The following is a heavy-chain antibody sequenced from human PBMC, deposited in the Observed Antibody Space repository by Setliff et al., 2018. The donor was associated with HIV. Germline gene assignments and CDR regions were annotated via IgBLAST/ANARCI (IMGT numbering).Heavy chain of an antibody. V-gene: IGHV4-39*07. D-gene: IGHD2-21*02. CDR1: GGSISSSSYY. Sequence: SETLSLTCTVSGGSISSSSYYWGWIRQPPGKGLEWIGSIYYSGSTYYNPSLKSRVTISVGTSKNQFSLKLSSVTAADTAVYYCARGDSRYFDYWGQGTLVTVSS. CDR3: ARGDSRYFDY. CDR2: IYYSGST. J-gene: IGHJ4*02.